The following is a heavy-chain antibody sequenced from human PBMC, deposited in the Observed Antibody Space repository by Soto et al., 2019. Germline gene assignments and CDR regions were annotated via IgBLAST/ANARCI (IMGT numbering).Heavy chain of an antibody. CDR2: VDSAGRSS. D-gene: IGHD1-20*01. Sequence: EVQLVESGGDLVQPGGSLRLSCAASGFTFTDYWMQWVRQAPGKGLVWVSRVDSAGRSSAYADSVKGRFTISRDNAENTVYLEMNSRRAEDTAVYYCVLDKRYNNDPTFDSWGQGTLVTVSS. J-gene: IGHJ4*02. CDR3: VLDKRYNNDPTFDS. V-gene: IGHV3-74*01. CDR1: GFTFTDYW.